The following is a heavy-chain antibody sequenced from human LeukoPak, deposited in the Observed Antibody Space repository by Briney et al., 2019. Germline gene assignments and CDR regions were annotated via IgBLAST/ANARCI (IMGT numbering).Heavy chain of an antibody. D-gene: IGHD2-2*01. CDR3: ARHVRSGISCYYDY. V-gene: IGHV4-39*01. CDR1: GGSISSSRYY. J-gene: IGHJ4*02. CDR2: IYYTGST. Sequence: PSETLSLTCTVSGGSISSSRYYWGWIRQPPGKGLEGIGTIYYTGSTYYNPSLKSRVTISADTSKSQFSLKLTSVTAADTAVYYCARHVRSGISCYYDYWGQGSLVTVS.